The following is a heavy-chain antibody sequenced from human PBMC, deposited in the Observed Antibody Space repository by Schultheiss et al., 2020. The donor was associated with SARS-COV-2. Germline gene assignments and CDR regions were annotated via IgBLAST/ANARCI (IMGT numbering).Heavy chain of an antibody. Sequence: GGSLRLSCAASGFTFSSYAMHWVRQAPGKGLEWVSALSSLGGSTHYADSVKGRFTISRDNSKNTLYLQMNSLKTEDTAVYYCLTDRLGGSGWFGDYWGQGTLVTVSS. D-gene: IGHD6-19*01. CDR1: GFTFSSYA. V-gene: IGHV3-23*01. CDR2: LSSLGGST. CDR3: LTDRLGGSGWFGDY. J-gene: IGHJ4*02.